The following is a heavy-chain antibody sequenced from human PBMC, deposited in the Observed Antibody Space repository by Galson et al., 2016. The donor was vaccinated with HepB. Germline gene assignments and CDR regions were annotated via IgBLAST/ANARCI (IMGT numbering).Heavy chain of an antibody. CDR1: GYTFSNYG. CDR2: ISALDDQI. CDR3: VIIVRVISTWPFDY. V-gene: IGHV3-23*02. D-gene: IGHD3-16*02. J-gene: IGHJ4*02. Sequence: SLRLSCAGSGYTFSNYGMSWVRQAPGKGLEWLSVISALDDQIYYGDSVGGRFRVSRDNSKSRLYLQMSSLRAEDTAVYYCVIIVRVISTWPFDYWGQGTLVVVSS.